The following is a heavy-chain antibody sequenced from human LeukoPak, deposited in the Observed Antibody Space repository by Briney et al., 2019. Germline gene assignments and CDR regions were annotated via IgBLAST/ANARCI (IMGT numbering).Heavy chain of an antibody. CDR2: INHSGST. D-gene: IGHD6-13*01. V-gene: IGHV4-34*01. J-gene: IGHJ4*02. CDR3: ARRRGQYSSSWYSSQDY. CDR1: GGSFSGYY. Sequence: SGTLSLTCAVYGGSFSGYYWSWIRQPPGKGLEWIGEINHSGSTNYNPSLKSRVTISVDTSKNQFSLKLSSVTAADTAVYYCARRRGQYSSSWYSSQDYWGQGTLVTVSS.